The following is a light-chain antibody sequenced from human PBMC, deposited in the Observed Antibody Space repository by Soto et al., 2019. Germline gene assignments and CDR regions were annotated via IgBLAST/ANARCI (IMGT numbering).Light chain of an antibody. J-gene: IGLJ1*01. CDR3: LLYSGGYV. V-gene: IGLV7-46*01. Sequence: QAVVTQEPSLTVSPGGTVTLTCGSSTGAVATGHYAYWFQQKLRQAPRPLIYDTSNKFSWTPARFSGSLLGGKAALTLSGAQPEDEADYHCLLYSGGYVFGSGTKVTVL. CDR1: TGAVATGHY. CDR2: DTS.